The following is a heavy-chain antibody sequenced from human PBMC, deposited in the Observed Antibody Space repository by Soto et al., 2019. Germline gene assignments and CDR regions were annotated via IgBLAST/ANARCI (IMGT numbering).Heavy chain of an antibody. CDR1: GFSLSARPVA. CDR3: VHRAGIDGNWNGGYFDY. CDR2: IYWDDDK. J-gene: IGHJ4*02. Sequence: QITLRESGPTRVKPTQTLTLTCTFSGFSLSARPVAVGWIRQPPGKALERLALIYWDDDKRYSPSLMSRLTIPKAPTKNQVVLTMTNMDPLDTAIYYCVHRAGIDGNWNGGYFDYWGQGALVTVSS. V-gene: IGHV2-5*02. D-gene: IGHD1-1*01.